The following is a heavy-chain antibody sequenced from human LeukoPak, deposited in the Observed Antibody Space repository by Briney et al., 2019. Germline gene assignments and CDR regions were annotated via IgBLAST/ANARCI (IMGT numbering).Heavy chain of an antibody. CDR2: ISGTGSHI. Sequence: PGGSLRLSCEASGFTFSVYSMNWVRQAPGKGLEWVSSISGTGSHIYSADSMKGRFIISRDNAKNSLYLQMDSLRAEDTAVYYCAREATHEYGDPSGYFDYWGQGTLVTVSS. D-gene: IGHD4-17*01. V-gene: IGHV3-21*01. CDR3: AREATHEYGDPSGYFDY. J-gene: IGHJ4*02. CDR1: GFTFSVYS.